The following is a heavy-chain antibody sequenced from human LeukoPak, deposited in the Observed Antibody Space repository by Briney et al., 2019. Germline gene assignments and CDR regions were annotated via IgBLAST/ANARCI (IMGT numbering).Heavy chain of an antibody. J-gene: IGHJ6*02. CDR2: ISSNGGSI. V-gene: IGHV3-64*01. CDR3: ARGYQLLYFPLGMDV. CDR1: GFTFSSYA. D-gene: IGHD2-2*02. Sequence: GGSLRLSCAASGFTFSSYAMSWVRQAPGKGLEYVSAISSNGGSIYYANSVKGRFTISRDNSKNTLYLQMGSLRAEDMAVYFCARGYQLLYFPLGMDVWGQGTTVTVSS.